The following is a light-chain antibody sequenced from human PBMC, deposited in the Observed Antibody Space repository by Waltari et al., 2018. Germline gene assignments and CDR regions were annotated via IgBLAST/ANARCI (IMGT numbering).Light chain of an antibody. CDR1: SSDLGSYNL. V-gene: IGLV2-23*03. CDR2: EGN. Sequence: QSALTQPASVSGSPGQSTPIPCTGTSSDLGSYNLVSWYQQHPGKAPKLLIYEGNKRHAGVSNRFSGSNSGNTASLTISGLQAEDEADYYCCSYAGSSTFLFGGGTKVTVL. J-gene: IGLJ2*01. CDR3: CSYAGSSTFL.